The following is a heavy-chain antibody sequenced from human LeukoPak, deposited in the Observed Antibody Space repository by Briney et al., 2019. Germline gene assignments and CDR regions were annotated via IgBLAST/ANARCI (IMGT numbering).Heavy chain of an antibody. Sequence: GSLRLSCAASGFIFSSYGMHWVRQATGKGLEWDSVIGTSGDTYYAGSVKGRFTISRENAKNSLYLQMNSLTAGDTAVYFCSRVGSSGWPNYFDSWGQGTLVTVSS. J-gene: IGHJ4*02. D-gene: IGHD6-19*01. CDR2: IGTSGDT. CDR3: SRVGSSGWPNYFDS. V-gene: IGHV3-13*04. CDR1: GFIFSSYG.